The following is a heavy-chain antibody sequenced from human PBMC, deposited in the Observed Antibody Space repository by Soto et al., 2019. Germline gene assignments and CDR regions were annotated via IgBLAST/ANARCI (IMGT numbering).Heavy chain of an antibody. Sequence: QVQLVESGGGLVKPGGSLRLSCAASGFTFSDYYMSWIRQAPGKGLEWVSYISSSGTTIYHADSVKGRFTISRDDSENTLFLQMSSLRAEDTAKYYCAKSGPTNYFDFWGQGTLVTVSS. D-gene: IGHD1-26*01. J-gene: IGHJ4*02. V-gene: IGHV3-11*01. CDR2: ISSSGTTI. CDR3: AKSGPTNYFDF. CDR1: GFTFSDYY.